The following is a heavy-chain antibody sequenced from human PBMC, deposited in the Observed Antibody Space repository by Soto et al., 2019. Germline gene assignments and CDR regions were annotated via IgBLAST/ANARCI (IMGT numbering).Heavy chain of an antibody. CDR3: ARDFPLTVTTLDY. V-gene: IGHV3-11*01. D-gene: IGHD4-17*01. Sequence: GSLRLSCAASGFTFSDYYMSWIRQAPGKGLEWVSYISSSGSTIYYADSVKGRFTISRDNAKNSLYLQMNSLRAEDTAVYYCARDFPLTVTTLDYWGQGTLVTVSS. CDR2: ISSSGSTI. CDR1: GFTFSDYY. J-gene: IGHJ4*02.